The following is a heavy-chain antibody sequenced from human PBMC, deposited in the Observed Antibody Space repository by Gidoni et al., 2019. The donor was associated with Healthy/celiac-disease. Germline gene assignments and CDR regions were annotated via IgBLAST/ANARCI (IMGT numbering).Heavy chain of an antibody. CDR2: INPNSGGT. J-gene: IGHJ3*02. Sequence: QVQLVQSGAEVKKPGASVKVSCKASGYTFTGYYMHWVRQAPGQGLEWMGRINPNSGGTNYAQKFQGRVTMTRDTSISTAYMELSRLRSDDTAVYYCARVEGVYSSGFLKASYAFDIWGQGTMVTVSS. CDR1: GYTFTGYY. V-gene: IGHV1-2*06. D-gene: IGHD6-19*01. CDR3: ARVEGVYSSGFLKASYAFDI.